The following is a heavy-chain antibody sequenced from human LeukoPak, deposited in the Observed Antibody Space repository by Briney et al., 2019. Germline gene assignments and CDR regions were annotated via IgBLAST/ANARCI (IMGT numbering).Heavy chain of an antibody. V-gene: IGHV1-46*01. CDR2: INPSGGST. Sequence: ASVKVSCKASGYTFTSYYMHWVRQAPGQGLEWMGIINPSGGSTSYAQKFQGRVTMTRDMSTSTVYMELSSLRSEDTAVYYCARAYCSSTSCSRFDYWGQGTLVTVSS. J-gene: IGHJ4*02. CDR3: ARAYCSSTSCSRFDY. D-gene: IGHD2-2*01. CDR1: GYTFTSYY.